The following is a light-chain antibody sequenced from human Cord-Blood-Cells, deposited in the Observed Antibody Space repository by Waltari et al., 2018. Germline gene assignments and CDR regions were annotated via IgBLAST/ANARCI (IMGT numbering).Light chain of an antibody. CDR3: AAWDDSLSGPV. J-gene: IGLJ3*02. CDR1: SSNIGSNY. V-gene: IGLV1-47*01. CDR2: RNH. Sequence: QSVLTQPHSASGTPGQRVTIPCSGSSSNIGSNYVYWYQQLPGTAPKRLLYRNHQRPSGVPDRFSGSKSGTSASLAISGLRSEDEADYYCAAWDDSLSGPVFGGGTKLTVL.